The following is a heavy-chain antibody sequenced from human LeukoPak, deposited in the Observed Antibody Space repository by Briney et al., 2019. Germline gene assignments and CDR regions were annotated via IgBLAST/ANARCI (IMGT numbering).Heavy chain of an antibody. V-gene: IGHV3-11*04. J-gene: IGHJ4*02. D-gene: IGHD3-22*01. CDR3: ARDLNYDSTYFDY. CDR2: ISSSGSTI. CDR1: GFTFSDYY. Sequence: GGSLRLSCAASGFTFSDYYMSWICQAPGKGLEWVSYISSSGSTIYYADSVKGRFTISRDNAKNSLYLQMNSLRAEDTAVYYCARDLNYDSTYFDYWGQGTLVTVSS.